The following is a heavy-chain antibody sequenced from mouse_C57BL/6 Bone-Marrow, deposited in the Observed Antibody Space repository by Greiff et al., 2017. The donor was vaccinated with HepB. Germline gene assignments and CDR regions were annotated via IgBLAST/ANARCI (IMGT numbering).Heavy chain of an antibody. CDR2: ISYDGSN. CDR1: GYSITSGYY. V-gene: IGHV3-6*01. J-gene: IGHJ4*01. CDR3: AREVLRMDY. D-gene: IGHD1-1*01. Sequence: VQLKESGPGLVKPSQSLSLTCSVTGYSITSGYYWNWIRQFPGNKLEWMGYISYDGSNNYNPSLKNRISITRDTSKNQFFLKLNSVTTEDTATYYCAREVLRMDYWGQGTSVTVSS.